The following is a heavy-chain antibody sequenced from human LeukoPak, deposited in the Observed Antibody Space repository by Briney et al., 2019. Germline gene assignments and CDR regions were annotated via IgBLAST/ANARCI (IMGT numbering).Heavy chain of an antibody. J-gene: IGHJ4*02. D-gene: IGHD5-18*01. CDR3: ARTSKGGNSYGYVDY. CDR2: INYSGRT. CDR1: GGSISAGNYY. V-gene: IGHV4-31*03. Sequence: SETLSLTCTVSGGSISAGNYYWSWIRQHPGGGLEWIAYINYSGRTYYSPSLKSRATISVDTSNNQFSLNLNFVTAADTAVYYCARTSKGGNSYGYVDYWGQGTLVAVSS.